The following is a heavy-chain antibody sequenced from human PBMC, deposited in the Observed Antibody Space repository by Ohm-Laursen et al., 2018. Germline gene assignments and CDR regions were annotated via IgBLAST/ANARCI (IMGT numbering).Heavy chain of an antibody. D-gene: IGHD5-24*01. V-gene: IGHV3-30*18. J-gene: IGHJ4*02. Sequence: SLRLSCAASGFTFSSYAMHWVRQAPGKGLEWVAAISYDGSNKYYADSGKGRFTISRDNSKNTLYLQMNSLRDEDTAVYYCAKPGAADGFNYHFDYWGQGTLVTVSS. CDR1: GFTFSSYA. CDR2: ISYDGSNK. CDR3: AKPGAADGFNYHFDY.